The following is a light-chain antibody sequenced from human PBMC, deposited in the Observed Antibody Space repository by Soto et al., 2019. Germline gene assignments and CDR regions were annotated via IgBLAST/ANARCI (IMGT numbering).Light chain of an antibody. CDR1: QSVSSTY. Sequence: EIVLTQSPGTLSLSPGERATLSCRPSQSVSSTYLDWYQQKPGQAPRLLIYAASSRATGIPDRFSGGSSATDFTPTISGLEPEDFAVYYCRHYSNAQWTFGQGTKVEIK. CDR2: AAS. V-gene: IGKV3-20*01. CDR3: RHYSNAQWT. J-gene: IGKJ1*01.